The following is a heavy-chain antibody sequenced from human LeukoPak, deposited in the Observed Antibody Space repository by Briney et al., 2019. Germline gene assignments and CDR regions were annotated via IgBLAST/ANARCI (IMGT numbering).Heavy chain of an antibody. CDR2: MNPNSGNT. CDR3: ARDLSSGWEDYFDY. D-gene: IGHD6-19*01. J-gene: IGHJ4*02. V-gene: IGHV1-8*03. CDR1: GYTFTIYD. Sequence: ASVKVSFKASGYTFTIYDINWVREAPGQGLEWMGWMNPNSGNTGYAQKFQGRVTITRNTSISTAYMELSSLRSEDTAVYYCARDLSSGWEDYFDYWGQGTLVTVSS.